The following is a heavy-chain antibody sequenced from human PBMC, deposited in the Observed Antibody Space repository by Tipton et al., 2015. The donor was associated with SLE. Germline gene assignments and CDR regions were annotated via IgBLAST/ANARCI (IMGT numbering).Heavy chain of an antibody. D-gene: IGHD6-19*01. J-gene: IGHJ2*01. V-gene: IGHV4-34*01. CDR1: GGSFTGQY. CDR3: VRHHPASVWPGHFHL. Sequence: GLVKPSETLSLTCAVYGGSFTGQYWIWIRQPPGKGLEWIGEITHSGGTNYNPSLKSRVSISVDTSKNQFSLNLTSVTAADTATYYCVRHHPASVWPGHFHLWGRGTLVTVSS. CDR2: ITHSGGT.